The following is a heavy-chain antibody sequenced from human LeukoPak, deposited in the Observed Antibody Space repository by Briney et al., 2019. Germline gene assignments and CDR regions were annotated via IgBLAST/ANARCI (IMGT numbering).Heavy chain of an antibody. CDR2: ISSSSSTI. Sequence: GGSLRLSCAASGFTFSDYYMSWIRQAPGKGLEWVSYISSSSSTIYYADSVKGRFTISRDNAKNSLYLQMNSLRAEDTAVYYCASYPDTADAFDIWGQGTMVTVSS. CDR3: ASYPDTADAFDI. D-gene: IGHD5-18*01. CDR1: GFTFSDYY. J-gene: IGHJ3*02. V-gene: IGHV3-11*04.